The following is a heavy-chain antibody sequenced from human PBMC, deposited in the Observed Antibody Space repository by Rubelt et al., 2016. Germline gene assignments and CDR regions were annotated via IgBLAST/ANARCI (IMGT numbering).Heavy chain of an antibody. J-gene: IGHJ5*02. CDR2: IYYSGST. Sequence: QLQLQESGPGLVKPSETLSLTCTVSGGSISSSSYYWGWIRQPPGKGLEWIGYIYYSGSTNYNPSLKSRVTISGDTSKNRCSLKLNSVTAADTAVYYCAGSGSYLNWFDPWGQGTQVTVSS. V-gene: IGHV4-39*07. D-gene: IGHD3-10*01. CDR3: AGSGSYLNWFDP. CDR1: GGSISSSSYY.